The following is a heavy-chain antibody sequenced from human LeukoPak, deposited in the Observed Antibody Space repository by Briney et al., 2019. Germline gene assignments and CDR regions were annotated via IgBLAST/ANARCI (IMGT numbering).Heavy chain of an antibody. J-gene: IGHJ4*02. CDR2: IYGGGST. CDR3: ARRSGSGWYFDY. D-gene: IGHD6-19*01. V-gene: IGHV4-4*07. Sequence: PSETLSLTCTVSGGSISSYYWSWIRQPAGKGLEWLGRIYGGGSTNYNPSLKSRVTMSVDTSKNQFSLNLISVTAADTAIYYCARRSGSGWYFDYWGLGALVTVYS. CDR1: GGSISSYY.